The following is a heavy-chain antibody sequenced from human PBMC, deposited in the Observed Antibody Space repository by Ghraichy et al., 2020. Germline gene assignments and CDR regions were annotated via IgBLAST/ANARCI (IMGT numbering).Heavy chain of an antibody. J-gene: IGHJ4*02. Sequence: ASVKVSCKASGYTFSNYGIHWVRQAPGQRLEWMGWITTGKGNTKYSQKFQGRVTITRDTSARTVYMELNSLRSEDMAIYYCARRNLIAVAGLYYFDYWGQGTLVTVSS. V-gene: IGHV1-3*04. CDR1: GYTFSNYG. D-gene: IGHD6-19*01. CDR2: ITTGKGNT. CDR3: ARRNLIAVAGLYYFDY.